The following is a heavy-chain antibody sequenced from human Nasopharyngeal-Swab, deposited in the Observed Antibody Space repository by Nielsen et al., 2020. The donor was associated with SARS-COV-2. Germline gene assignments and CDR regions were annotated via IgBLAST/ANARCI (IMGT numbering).Heavy chain of an antibody. CDR3: TREKTTVTTIPFQH. Sequence: GESLKFSCTASGFTFGDYAMSWFRQAPGKGLEWVGFIRSKAYGGTTEYAASVKSRFTISRDDSKSIAYLQMNSLKTEDTAVYYCTREKTTVTTIPFQHWGQGTLVTVSS. V-gene: IGHV3-49*03. D-gene: IGHD4-17*01. CDR1: GFTFGDYA. J-gene: IGHJ1*01. CDR2: IRSKAYGGTT.